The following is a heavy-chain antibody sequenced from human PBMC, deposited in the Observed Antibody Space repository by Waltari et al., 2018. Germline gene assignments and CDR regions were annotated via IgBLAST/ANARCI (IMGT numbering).Heavy chain of an antibody. CDR3: VRARWYDV. J-gene: IGHJ6*02. CDR2: SSSGSGLM. D-gene: IGHD2-15*01. CDR1: GFTFNTYY. Sequence: EVQLVESGGGLVQPGGSLRLSCAASGFTFNTYYMNWVRQGPGKGLEWVSYSSSGSGLMDFADSVKGRFTIARDNAKNSLYLQMNSLRDEDTAVYYCVRARWYDVSGQGTTVTVSS. V-gene: IGHV3-48*02.